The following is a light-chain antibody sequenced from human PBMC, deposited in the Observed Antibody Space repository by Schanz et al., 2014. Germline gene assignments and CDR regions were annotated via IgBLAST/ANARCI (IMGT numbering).Light chain of an antibody. CDR3: SSYTSSSTL. CDR2: EVS. V-gene: IGLV2-8*01. Sequence: QSALTQPPSASGSPGQSVTISCTGTSSDVGGYNYVSWYQQHPGKAPKLMIYEVSQRPSGVPDRFSGSKSGNTASLTISGLQDEDEGDYYCSSYTSSSTLFGGGTKLTVL. J-gene: IGLJ2*01. CDR1: SSDVGGYNY.